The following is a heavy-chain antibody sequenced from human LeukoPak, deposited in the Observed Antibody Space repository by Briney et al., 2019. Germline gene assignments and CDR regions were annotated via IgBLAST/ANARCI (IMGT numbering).Heavy chain of an antibody. CDR2: IIPIFGTA. J-gene: IGHJ5*02. CDR1: GYTFTSYY. V-gene: IGHV1-69*13. D-gene: IGHD2-2*01. Sequence: ASVKVSCKASGYTFTSYYMHWVRQAPGQGLEWMGGIIPIFGTANYAQKFQGRVTITADESTSTAYMELSSLRSEDTAVYYCSLFGTRGYCSSTSCYPDPWGQGTLVTVSS. CDR3: SLFGTRGYCSSTSCYPDP.